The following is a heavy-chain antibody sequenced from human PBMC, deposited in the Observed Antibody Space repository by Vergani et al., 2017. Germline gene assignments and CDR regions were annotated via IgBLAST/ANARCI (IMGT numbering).Heavy chain of an antibody. CDR1: GFTFDDYA. CDR2: ISWNSGSI. Sequence: EVQLVESGGGLVKPGGSLRLSCAASGFTFDDYAMHWVRQAPGKGLEWVSGISWNSGSIGYADSVKGRFTISRDNSKNTLYLQMNSLRAEDTAVYYCAKVTPLLYSSSWQYPSFDYWGQGTLVTVSS. CDR3: AKVTPLLYSSSWQYPSFDY. V-gene: IGHV3-9*01. D-gene: IGHD6-13*01. J-gene: IGHJ4*02.